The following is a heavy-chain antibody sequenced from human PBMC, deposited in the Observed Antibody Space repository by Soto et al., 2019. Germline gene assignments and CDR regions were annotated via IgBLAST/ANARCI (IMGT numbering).Heavy chain of an antibody. CDR1: GGSISSYY. D-gene: IGHD3-10*01. V-gene: IGHV4-59*01. J-gene: IGHJ6*02. Sequence: SESLSLTCTVSGGSISSYYWSWIRQPPGKGLEWIGYIYYSGSTNYNPSLKSRVTISVDTPKNQFSLKLSSVTAADTAVYYCARGWFGDYYYYYGMDVWGQGTTVTVS. CDR3: ARGWFGDYYYYYGMDV. CDR2: IYYSGST.